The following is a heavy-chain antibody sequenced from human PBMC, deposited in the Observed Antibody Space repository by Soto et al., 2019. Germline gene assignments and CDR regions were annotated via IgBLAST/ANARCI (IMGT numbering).Heavy chain of an antibody. D-gene: IGHD6-13*01. V-gene: IGHV1-24*01. CDR3: ATSSWYKYYMDV. CDR1: GYTLTELS. CDR2: FDPEDGET. J-gene: IGHJ6*03. Sequence: ASVKVSCKVSGYTLTELSVHWVRQAPGKGLEWMGGFDPEDGETIYAQKFQGRVTMTEDTSTDTAYMELSSLRSEDTAVYYCATSSWYKYYMDVWGKGTTVTVSS.